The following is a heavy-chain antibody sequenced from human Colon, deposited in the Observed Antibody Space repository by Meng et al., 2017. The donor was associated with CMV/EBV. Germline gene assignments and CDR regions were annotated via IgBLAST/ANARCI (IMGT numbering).Heavy chain of an antibody. CDR2: ISGSADTT. J-gene: IGHJ4*02. CDR1: GFSFSTFA. V-gene: IGHV3-23*01. D-gene: IGHD3-16*01. CDR3: TTSRGIPFYFDH. Sequence: GESLKISCVASGFSFSTFAMTWVRQTPGKGLEWVSAISGSADTTYYADSVKGRFTVSRDNSKKTLYLQMDSLRAEDTAVYYCTTSRGIPFYFDHWGQGTLVTVSS.